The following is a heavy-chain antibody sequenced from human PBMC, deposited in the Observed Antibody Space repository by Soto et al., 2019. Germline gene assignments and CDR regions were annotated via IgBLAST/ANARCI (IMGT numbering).Heavy chain of an antibody. J-gene: IGHJ6*02. CDR3: ARYCDGYYGMDV. V-gene: IGHV3-66*01. D-gene: IGHD4-17*01. CDR2: MYSTGGT. CDR1: GFTVNKFY. Sequence: EVQVVESGGGLVQPGGSLRLSCAASGFTVNKFYISWVRQAPGKGLEWVSVMYSTGGTDSANSVKGRFSISRDNSKNTVYLQMSSLRADDTAVYYCARYCDGYYGMDVWGQWTTVTVSS.